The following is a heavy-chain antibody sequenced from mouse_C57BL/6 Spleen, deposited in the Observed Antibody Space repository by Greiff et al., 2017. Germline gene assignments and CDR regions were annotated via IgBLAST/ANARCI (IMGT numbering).Heavy chain of an antibody. V-gene: IGHV1-18*01. CDR2: INPNNGGT. J-gene: IGHJ2*01. D-gene: IGHD1-1*01. CDR3: ARSTVVATNDFDY. CDR1: GYTFTDYN. Sequence: EVQLQQSGPELVKPGASVKIPCKASGYTFTDYNMDWVKQSHGKSLEWIGDINPNNGGTIYNQKFKGKATLTVDKSSSTAYMELRSLTSEDTAVYYCARSTVVATNDFDYWGQGTTLTVSS.